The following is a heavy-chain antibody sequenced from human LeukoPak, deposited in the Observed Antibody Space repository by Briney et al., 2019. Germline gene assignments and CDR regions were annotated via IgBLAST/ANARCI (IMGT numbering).Heavy chain of an antibody. V-gene: IGHV4-4*07. D-gene: IGHD6-19*01. CDR2: INTKGST. CDR3: ARVPRFPGYSSGWQKNDAFDI. J-gene: IGHJ3*02. CDR1: GGSFTNYY. Sequence: SETLSLTCTVSGGSFTNYYWSWIRQPAGEGLEWIGHINTKGSTSSNPSLKSPVIMSVDTSKNQFSLKLSSVTAADTAVYYCARVPRFPGYSSGWQKNDAFDIWGQGTMVTVSS.